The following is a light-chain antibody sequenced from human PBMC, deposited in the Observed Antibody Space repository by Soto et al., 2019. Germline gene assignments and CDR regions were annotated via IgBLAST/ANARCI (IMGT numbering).Light chain of an antibody. Sequence: SYELTQPPSVSVAPGQTASLTCSGDKLGDKYACWYQQKPGQSPVLVIYQESKRPSGIPERFSGSNSGNTATLTISGTQAMDEADYYCQAWDSSTAVFGGGTQLTVL. CDR2: QES. J-gene: IGLJ2*01. CDR3: QAWDSSTAV. V-gene: IGLV3-1*01. CDR1: KLGDKY.